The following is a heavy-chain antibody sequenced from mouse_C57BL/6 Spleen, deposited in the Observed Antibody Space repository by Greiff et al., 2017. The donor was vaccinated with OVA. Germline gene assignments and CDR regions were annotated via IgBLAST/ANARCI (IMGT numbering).Heavy chain of an antibody. CDR3: ARDATDWSFDV. Sequence: EVQGVEPGGGLVKPGGSLKLSCAASGFTFSSYAMSWVRQTPVKRLEWVANISDGGSYPYYPDNVKGRFTISRDNAKNTLYLQMSRLKSEDTAMYYCARDATDWSFDVWGTGTTVTVSS. V-gene: IGHV5-4*01. CDR2: ISDGGSYP. CDR1: GFTFSSYA. J-gene: IGHJ1*03. D-gene: IGHD1-1*01.